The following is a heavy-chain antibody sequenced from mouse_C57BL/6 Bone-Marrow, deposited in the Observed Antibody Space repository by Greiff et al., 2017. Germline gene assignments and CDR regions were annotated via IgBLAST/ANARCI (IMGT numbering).Heavy chain of an antibody. V-gene: IGHV1-50*01. CDR3: ARSGPLGRSFDY. CDR1: GYTFTSYW. D-gene: IGHD4-1*01. Sequence: VQLQQPGAELVKPGASVKLSCKASGYTFTSYWMQWVKQRPGQGLEWIGEIDPSDSYPNYNQKFKGNATLTVDTSSSTAYMQLSSLTSEDSAVFYCARSGPLGRSFDYWGQGTTLTVSS. CDR2: IDPSDSYP. J-gene: IGHJ2*01.